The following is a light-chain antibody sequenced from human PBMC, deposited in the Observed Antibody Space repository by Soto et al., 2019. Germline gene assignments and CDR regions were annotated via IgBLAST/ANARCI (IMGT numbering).Light chain of an antibody. Sequence: DIQMTQSPSTLSASIGDTVTITCRASQSVGRWLAWYQQRPGKPPSVLIYKASTLKYGVPSRFSGSGSGTEFTLTISRLQPDDFGTYYCHQYDSSSTFGQGTKVEMK. CDR1: QSVGRW. J-gene: IGKJ1*01. CDR2: KAS. V-gene: IGKV1-5*03. CDR3: HQYDSSST.